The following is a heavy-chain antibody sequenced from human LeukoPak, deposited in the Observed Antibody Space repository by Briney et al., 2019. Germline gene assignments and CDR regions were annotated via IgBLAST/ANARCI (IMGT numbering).Heavy chain of an antibody. D-gene: IGHD3-22*01. V-gene: IGHV4-61*02. CDR1: GGSTSSGSYY. J-gene: IGHJ5*02. Sequence: PSETLSLTCTVSGGSTSSGSYYWSWIRQPAGTGLEWIGRIYTSGSTNYNPSLKSRVTISVDTSKNQFSLKLSSVTAADTAVYYRARDCSYYYDSSGYPPTSNWFDPWGQGTLVTVSS. CDR3: ARDCSYYYDSSGYPPTSNWFDP. CDR2: IYTSGST.